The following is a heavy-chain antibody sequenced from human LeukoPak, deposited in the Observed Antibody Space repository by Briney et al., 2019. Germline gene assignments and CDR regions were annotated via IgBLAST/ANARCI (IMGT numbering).Heavy chain of an antibody. CDR3: ARHLSPSTLRFLEWLPDYYYYYMDV. J-gene: IGHJ6*03. D-gene: IGHD3-3*01. Sequence: PSETLSLTCTVSGGSISSSSYYWSWIRQPPGKGLEWIGEINHSGSTNYNPSLKSRVTISVDTSKNQFSLKLSSVTAADTAVYYCARHLSPSTLRFLEWLPDYYYYYMDVWGKGTTVTVSS. CDR1: GGSISSSSYY. V-gene: IGHV4-39*01. CDR2: INHSGST.